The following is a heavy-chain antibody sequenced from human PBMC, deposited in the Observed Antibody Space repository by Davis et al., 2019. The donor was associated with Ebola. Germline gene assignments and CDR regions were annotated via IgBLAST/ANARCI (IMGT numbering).Heavy chain of an antibody. V-gene: IGHV1-3*01. J-gene: IGHJ4*02. CDR3: ARESWIQLWSFFDY. CDR2: INAGNGNT. Sequence: ASVKVSCKASGYTFTSYGISWVRQAPGQRLEWMGWINAGNGNTKYSQKFQGRVTITRDTSASTAYMELSSLRSEDTAVYYCARESWIQLWSFFDYWGQGTLVTVSS. D-gene: IGHD5-18*01. CDR1: GYTFTSYG.